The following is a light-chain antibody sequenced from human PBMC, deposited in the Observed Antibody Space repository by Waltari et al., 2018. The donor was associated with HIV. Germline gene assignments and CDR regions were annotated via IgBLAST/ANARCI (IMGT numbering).Light chain of an antibody. J-gene: IGLJ2*01. Sequence: SALTQPASVSGSPGQSITISCLRASSDIGSFDYVSWYQQHPDKAPKLILYDVTYRPSGVSGRFSGSRSGSMASLTISGLQPEDEADYFCCSYSDSGTILFGGGTRVTVL. V-gene: IGLV2-14*03. CDR1: SSDIGSFDY. CDR2: DVT. CDR3: CSYSDSGTIL.